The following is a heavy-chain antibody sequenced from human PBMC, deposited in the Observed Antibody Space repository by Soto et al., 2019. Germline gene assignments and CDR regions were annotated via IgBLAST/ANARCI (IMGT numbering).Heavy chain of an antibody. CDR1: GGSISSGGYY. Sequence: SETLSLTCTVSGGSISSGGYYWSWIRQHPGKGLEWIGYIYYSGSTYYNPSLKSRVTISVDTSKNQFSLKLSSVTAADTAVYYCGRARTMVRGGNAFDIWGQGTMVTVSS. D-gene: IGHD3-10*01. J-gene: IGHJ3*02. CDR2: IYYSGST. V-gene: IGHV4-31*03. CDR3: GRARTMVRGGNAFDI.